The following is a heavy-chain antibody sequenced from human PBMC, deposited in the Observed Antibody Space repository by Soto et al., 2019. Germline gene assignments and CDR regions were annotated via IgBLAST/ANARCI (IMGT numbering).Heavy chain of an antibody. Sequence: SVKVSCKASGGTFSSYAISGVRQAPGQGLAWVGGIISRFCTANYVQKFQGRVTNTADESTHTADRALSSQTARDGPVHQLAKVKSDSRGYYRNFDYWGQGTLVTVSS. CDR1: GGTFSSYA. CDR2: IISRFCTA. CDR3: AKVKSDSRGYYRNFDY. D-gene: IGHD3-22*01. J-gene: IGHJ4*02. V-gene: IGHV1-69*13.